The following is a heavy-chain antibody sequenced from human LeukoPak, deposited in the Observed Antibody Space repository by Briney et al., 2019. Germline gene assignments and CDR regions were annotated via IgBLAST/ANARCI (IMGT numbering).Heavy chain of an antibody. CDR3: VAYTSSLRWFDP. D-gene: IGHD6-13*01. V-gene: IGHV4-39*07. J-gene: IGHJ5*02. CDR2: IYYGGTT. CDR1: DDSISSISFY. Sequence: PSETLSLTCTVSDDSISSISFYWGWIRQPPGKGLEWIGSIYYGGTTYYNPSLESRVTMSLDTSKNQFSLRLRSVTAADTAVYYCVAYTSSLRWFDPWGQGTLVIVSS.